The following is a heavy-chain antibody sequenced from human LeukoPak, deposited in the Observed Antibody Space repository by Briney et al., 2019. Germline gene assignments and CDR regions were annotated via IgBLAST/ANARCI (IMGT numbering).Heavy chain of an antibody. Sequence: PGGSLRLSCAASGFTVSSNYMSWVRQVPGKGLEWVSVIYSGGSTYYADSVKGRFTISRDNSKNTLYLQMNSLRAEDTAVYYCASNYYDSSGYRNWGQGTLVTVSS. J-gene: IGHJ4*02. CDR3: ASNYYDSSGYRN. D-gene: IGHD3-22*01. CDR2: IYSGGST. CDR1: GFTVSSNY. V-gene: IGHV3-53*01.